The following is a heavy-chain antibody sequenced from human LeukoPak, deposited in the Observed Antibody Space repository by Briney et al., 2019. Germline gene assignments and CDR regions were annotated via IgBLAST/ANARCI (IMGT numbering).Heavy chain of an antibody. CDR3: ARERGDYSNYFDY. Sequence: PGGSLRLSCAASGFTFSSYSMNWVRQAPGKGLEWVSYISSSSSTIYYADSVKGRFTISRDNAKNSLYLQMNSLRAEDTAVYYCARERGDYSNYFDYWGQGTLVTVSS. V-gene: IGHV3-48*01. CDR1: GFTFSSYS. CDR2: ISSSSSTI. J-gene: IGHJ4*02. D-gene: IGHD4-11*01.